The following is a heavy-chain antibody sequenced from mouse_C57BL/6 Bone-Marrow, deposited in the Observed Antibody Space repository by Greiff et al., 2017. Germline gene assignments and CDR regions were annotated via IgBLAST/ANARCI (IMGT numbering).Heavy chain of an antibody. D-gene: IGHD1-1*01. J-gene: IGHJ2*01. CDR3: ARGGPYYGSSFDY. CDR1: GYAFSSSW. V-gene: IGHV1-82*01. CDR2: IYPGDGDT. Sequence: VHLVESGPELVQPGASVKISCKASGYAFSSSWMNWVKQRPGKGLEWIGRIYPGDGDTNYNGKFKGKATLTADKSSSTAYMQLSSLTSEDSAVYFCARGGPYYGSSFDYWGQGTTLTVSS.